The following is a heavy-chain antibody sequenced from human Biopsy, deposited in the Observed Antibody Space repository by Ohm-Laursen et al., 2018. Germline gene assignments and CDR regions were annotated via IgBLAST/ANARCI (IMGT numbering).Heavy chain of an antibody. CDR2: ISPKSGGT. D-gene: IGHD6-19*01. CDR1: GFSFTGYY. V-gene: IGHV1-2*02. CDR3: ALQSVAQMKNFDY. Sequence: EASVKVSCKASGFSFTGYYIHWVRQAPGQGLEWMGWISPKSGGTNYAQKFQGNITMTKNTSMSTAYMEMSRLRSGDTAVYYCALQSVAQMKNFDYWGQGTLVTVSS. J-gene: IGHJ4*02.